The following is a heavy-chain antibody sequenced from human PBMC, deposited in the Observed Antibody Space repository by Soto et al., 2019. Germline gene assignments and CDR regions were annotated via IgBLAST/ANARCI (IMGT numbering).Heavy chain of an antibody. V-gene: IGHV3-23*01. CDR2: ISSSGGST. CDR3: AKEWGDYYDSSGYYSPFDY. CDR1: GFTFSSYA. Sequence: GGSLRLSCAASGFTFSSYAMSWVRQAPGKGLEWVSAISSSGGSTYYVDSVKGRFTISRDNSKNTLYLQMNSLRAEDTAVYYCAKEWGDYYDSSGYYSPFDYWGQGTLVTVSS. D-gene: IGHD3-22*01. J-gene: IGHJ4*02.